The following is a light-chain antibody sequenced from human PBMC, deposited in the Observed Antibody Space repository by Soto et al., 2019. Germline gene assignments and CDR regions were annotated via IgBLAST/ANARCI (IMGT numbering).Light chain of an antibody. J-gene: IGKJ4*01. CDR1: QSVSNSY. CDR3: QQRWSWPLT. V-gene: IGKV3D-20*02. Sequence: EIVLTQSPGTLSLSPGERATLSCRASQSVSNSYLAWYHQKPGQAPSLLIFDASTRAAGIPARFSGSGSGTDFTLTISRLEPEDVAVYYCQQRWSWPLTFGGGTKVDI. CDR2: DAS.